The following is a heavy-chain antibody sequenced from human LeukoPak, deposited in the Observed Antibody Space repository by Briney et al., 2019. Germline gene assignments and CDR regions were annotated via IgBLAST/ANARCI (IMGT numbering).Heavy chain of an antibody. CDR1: GGSISSGDYY. Sequence: PSQTLSRTCTVSGGSISSGDYYWRWIRQPPGKGLEWIAYTYYSGSTYYNPSLKSRVTISVDTSKNQFSLKLSSVTAADTAVYYCARGRKTYGGKPHWYFDLWGRGTLVTVSS. CDR3: ARGRKTYGGKPHWYFDL. J-gene: IGHJ2*01. CDR2: TYYSGST. V-gene: IGHV4-30-4*08. D-gene: IGHD4-23*01.